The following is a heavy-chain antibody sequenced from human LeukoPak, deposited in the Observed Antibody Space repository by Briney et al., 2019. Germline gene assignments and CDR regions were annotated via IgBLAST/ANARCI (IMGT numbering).Heavy chain of an antibody. Sequence: PSETLSLTCAVSGGSISSSNWWSWVRQPPGKGLEWIGSIYHSGSTYYNPSLKSRVTISVDTSKNHFSLNLSSVTAADTAVYYCARSDGYGLIGIWGQGTMVTVSS. D-gene: IGHD3-10*01. CDR1: GGSISSSNW. CDR3: ARSDGYGLIGI. J-gene: IGHJ3*02. CDR2: IYHSGST. V-gene: IGHV4-4*02.